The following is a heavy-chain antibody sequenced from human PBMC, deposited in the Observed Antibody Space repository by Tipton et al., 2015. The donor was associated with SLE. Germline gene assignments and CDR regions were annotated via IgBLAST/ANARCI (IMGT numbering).Heavy chain of an antibody. CDR3: ARGYDFWIAYSSSPSYFDC. Sequence: SLRLSCAASGFTFSSYAMHWVRQAPGKGLDWVAVISYDGSINYYSDSVKGRFTISRDTSKNTLYLQMNSLRAEDTAVYFCARGYDFWIAYSSSPSYFDCWGQVTLVTVSS. CDR2: ISYDGSIN. CDR1: GFTFSSYA. D-gene: IGHD3-3*01. V-gene: IGHV3-30*04. J-gene: IGHJ4*02.